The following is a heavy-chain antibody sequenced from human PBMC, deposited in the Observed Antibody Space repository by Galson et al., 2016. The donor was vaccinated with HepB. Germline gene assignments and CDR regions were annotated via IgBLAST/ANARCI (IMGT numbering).Heavy chain of an antibody. V-gene: IGHV1-46*01. CDR3: ARGLFYSASASGPGTFDY. Sequence: SVKVSCKASAYTFAYYYLHWVRQAPGQGLEWMGVISPGNGKTTYTQKFQSRITMTSDTSTSIVYMEVSSLRFEDTAVYYCARGLFYSASASGPGTFDYWGQGTLVTVSS. CDR2: ISPGNGKT. D-gene: IGHD3-10*01. CDR1: AYTFAYYY. J-gene: IGHJ4*02.